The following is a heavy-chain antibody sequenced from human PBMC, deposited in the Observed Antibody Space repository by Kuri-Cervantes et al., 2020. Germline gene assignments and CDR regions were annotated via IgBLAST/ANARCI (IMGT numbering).Heavy chain of an antibody. Sequence: KVPCKGSGYSFTSYWIGWVRQMPGKGLEWMGIIYPGDSDTRYSPSFQGQVTISADKSISTAYLQWGSLKASDTAMYYCARTIAVAGMDYWGQGTLVTVSS. CDR3: ARTIAVAGMDY. CDR1: GYSFTSYW. V-gene: IGHV5-51*01. CDR2: IYPGDSDT. J-gene: IGHJ4*02. D-gene: IGHD6-19*01.